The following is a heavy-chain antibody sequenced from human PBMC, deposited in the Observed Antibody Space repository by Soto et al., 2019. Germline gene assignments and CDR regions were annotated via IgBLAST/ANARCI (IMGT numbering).Heavy chain of an antibody. J-gene: IGHJ3*02. Sequence: ASVKVSCKASGYTFTSYGISWVRQAPGQGLEWMGWISAYNGNTNYAQKLQGRVTMTTDTSTSTAYMELRSLRSDDTAVYYCARDPYRAHYYDISGGDAFDIWGQGTMVTVSS. D-gene: IGHD3-22*01. CDR2: ISAYNGNT. CDR1: GYTFTSYG. CDR3: ARDPYRAHYYDISGGDAFDI. V-gene: IGHV1-18*01.